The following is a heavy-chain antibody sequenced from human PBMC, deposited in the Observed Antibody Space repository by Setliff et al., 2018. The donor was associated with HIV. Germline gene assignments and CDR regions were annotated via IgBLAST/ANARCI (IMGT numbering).Heavy chain of an antibody. Sequence: ASVKVSCKTSGYMFIAYGMSWVRRAPGQGLEWMGWIGPYNGRTEYAQEFQGRVSLTIDTSASTAYMELRSLRSDDTAVYYCAKVFAYGIDGFDIWGQGTMVTVSS. J-gene: IGHJ3*02. CDR3: AKVFAYGIDGFDI. CDR2: IGPYNGRT. V-gene: IGHV1-18*01. D-gene: IGHD3-16*01. CDR1: GYMFIAYG.